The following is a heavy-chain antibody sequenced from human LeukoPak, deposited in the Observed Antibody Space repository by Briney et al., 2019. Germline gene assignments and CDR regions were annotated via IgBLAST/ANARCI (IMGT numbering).Heavy chain of an antibody. Sequence: SETLSLTCTVSGGSISSSSYYWGWIRQPPGKGLEWIGSIYYSGSTYYNPSLKSRVTISVDTSKNQFSLKLSSVTAADTAVYYCARDRYCSGGSCYSGVFDPWGQGTLVTVSS. CDR1: GGSISSSSYY. V-gene: IGHV4-39*07. CDR2: IYYSGST. CDR3: ARDRYCSGGSCYSGVFDP. D-gene: IGHD2-15*01. J-gene: IGHJ5*02.